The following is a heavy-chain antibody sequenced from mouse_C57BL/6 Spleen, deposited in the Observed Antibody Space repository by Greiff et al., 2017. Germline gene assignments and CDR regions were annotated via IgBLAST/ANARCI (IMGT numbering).Heavy chain of an antibody. J-gene: IGHJ3*01. CDR3: TIYYDYDGLAY. D-gene: IGHD2-4*01. CDR2: IRLKSDNYAT. CDR1: GFTFSNYW. V-gene: IGHV6-3*01. Sequence: EVKLMESGGGLVQPGGSMKLSCVASGFTFSNYWMNWVRQSPEKGLEWVAQIRLKSDNYATHYAESVKGRFTISRDDSKSSVYLQMNNLRAEDTGIYYCTIYYDYDGLAYWGQGTLVTVSA.